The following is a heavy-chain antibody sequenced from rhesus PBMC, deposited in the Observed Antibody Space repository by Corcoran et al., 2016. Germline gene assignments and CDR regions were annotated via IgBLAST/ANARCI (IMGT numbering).Heavy chain of an antibody. CDR2: IYWNDSK. Sequence: QVTLKESGPALMKPTQTLTLTCTFSGFSITNSGTGVGWIRQPPGQALEWLASIYWNDSKYYSTSLKSRLTISKDTSKNQVVLTMTNMDPVDTATYYCARALRGYSGYSSGTFGYWGQGVLVTVSS. CDR3: ARALRGYSGYSSGTFGY. D-gene: IGHD5-30*01. CDR1: GFSITNSGTG. J-gene: IGHJ4*01. V-gene: IGHV2-95*01.